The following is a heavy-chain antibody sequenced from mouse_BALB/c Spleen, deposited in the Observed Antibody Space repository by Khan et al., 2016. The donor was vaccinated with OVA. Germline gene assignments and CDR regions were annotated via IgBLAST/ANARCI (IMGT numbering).Heavy chain of an antibody. Sequence: EVELVESGGGLVQPGGSRKLSCAASGFTFSSFGMHWVRQAPEKGLEWVAYISSGSSSIYYADTVQGRFTISRDNPKNTLFLQMTSLRSEDTAMYYCAREDYGQWYFDVWGAGTTVTVSS. CDR3: AREDYGQWYFDV. CDR1: GFTFSSFG. J-gene: IGHJ1*01. V-gene: IGHV5-17*02. D-gene: IGHD1-1*02. CDR2: ISSGSSSI.